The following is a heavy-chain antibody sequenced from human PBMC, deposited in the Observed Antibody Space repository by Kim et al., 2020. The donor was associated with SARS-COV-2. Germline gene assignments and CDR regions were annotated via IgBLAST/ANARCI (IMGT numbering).Heavy chain of an antibody. CDR3: ARDSDVGLGELLSDY. J-gene: IGHJ4*02. Sequence: ASVKVSCKASGYTFTSYGISWVRQAPGQGLEWMGWISAYNGNTNYAQKLQGRVTMTTDTSTSTAYMELRSLRSDDTAVYYCARDSDVGLGELLSDYWGQGTLVTVSS. CDR2: ISAYNGNT. CDR1: GYTFTSYG. V-gene: IGHV1-18*01. D-gene: IGHD3-10*01.